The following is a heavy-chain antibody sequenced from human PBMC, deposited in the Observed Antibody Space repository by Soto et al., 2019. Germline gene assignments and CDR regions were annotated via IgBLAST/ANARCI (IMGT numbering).Heavy chain of an antibody. D-gene: IGHD5-18*01. V-gene: IGHV5-10-1*01. J-gene: IGHJ6*02. CDR1: EYTFTTYW. CDR3: ARHAGARHSYDKDYFYYGMDV. Sequence: GESLKISCKGSEYTFTTYWISWVRQMPGKGREWMGRIDPSDSYSNYSPSFQGHVTISADKSIRTAYLQWSSLKASDTAMYYCARHAGARHSYDKDYFYYGMDVWGQGTTVTVSS. CDR2: IDPSDSYS.